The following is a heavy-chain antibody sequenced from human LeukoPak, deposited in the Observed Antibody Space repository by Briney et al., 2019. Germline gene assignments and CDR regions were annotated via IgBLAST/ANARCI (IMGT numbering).Heavy chain of an antibody. CDR3: AKDIRHYGDYVRDYFDY. Sequence: PGGSLRLSCAASGFTFSSYAMSWVRQAPGKGLEWVSAISGSGGSTYYADSVKGRLTISRDNSKNTLYLQMNSLRAEDTAVYYCAKDIRHYGDYVRDYFDYWGQGTLVTVSS. V-gene: IGHV3-23*01. CDR2: ISGSGGST. D-gene: IGHD4-17*01. CDR1: GFTFSSYA. J-gene: IGHJ4*02.